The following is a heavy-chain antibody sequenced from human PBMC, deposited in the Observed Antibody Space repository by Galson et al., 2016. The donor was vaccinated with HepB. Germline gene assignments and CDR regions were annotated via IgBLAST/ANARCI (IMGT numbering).Heavy chain of an antibody. D-gene: IGHD6-19*01. V-gene: IGHV3-23*01. J-gene: IGHJ4*02. CDR2: ITGSGAGT. CDR1: GFIFSSYG. CDR3: AKERIAVAAHADY. Sequence: SLRLSCAASGFIFSSYGMSWVRQAPGKGLEWVSAITGSGAGTYYADSVKGRFTISRNNSKNPLYLQMNSLTADDTAVYYCAKERIAVAAHADYWGQGTLVTVSS.